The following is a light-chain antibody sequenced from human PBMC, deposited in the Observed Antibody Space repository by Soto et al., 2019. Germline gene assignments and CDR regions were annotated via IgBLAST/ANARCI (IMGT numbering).Light chain of an antibody. CDR2: DVS. J-gene: IGLJ1*01. CDR1: SSDVGGYNY. Sequence: SALTQPRSVSGSPGQSVTISCTGTSSDVGGYNYVSWYQQHPGKAPKLMIYDVSKGPSGVPDRFSGSKSGNTASLTISGLQAEDEADYYCCSYAGSYTYVFGTGTKVTVL. V-gene: IGLV2-11*01. CDR3: CSYAGSYTYV.